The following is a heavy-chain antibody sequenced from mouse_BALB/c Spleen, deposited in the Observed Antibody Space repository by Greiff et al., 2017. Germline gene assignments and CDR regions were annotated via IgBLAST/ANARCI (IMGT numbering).Heavy chain of an antibody. J-gene: IGHJ4*01. V-gene: IGHV1-5*01. CDR1: GYTFTSYW. CDR3: TKGDMIHYAMDY. Sequence: EVKLVESGTVLARPGASVKMSCKASGYTFTSYWMHWVKQRPGQGLEWIGAIYPGNSDTSYNQKFKGKAKLTAVTSTSTAYMELSSLTNEDYAVYYCTKGDMIHYAMDYWGQGTSVTVSS. D-gene: IGHD2-4*01. CDR2: IYPGNSDT.